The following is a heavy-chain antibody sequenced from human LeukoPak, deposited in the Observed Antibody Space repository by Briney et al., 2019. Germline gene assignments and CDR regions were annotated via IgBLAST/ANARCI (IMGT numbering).Heavy chain of an antibody. D-gene: IGHD2-21*01. CDR2: ISISSGTI. V-gene: IGHV3-48*01. Sequence: GGSLRLSCAASGFIFSSYSMNWVRQAPGKGLEWVSYISISSGTISYADPVRGRFTISSDNAKNPLYLQMNSLRAEDTAVYYCARDTHYSFDYWGQGTLVIVSS. CDR1: GFIFSSYS. CDR3: ARDTHYSFDY. J-gene: IGHJ4*02.